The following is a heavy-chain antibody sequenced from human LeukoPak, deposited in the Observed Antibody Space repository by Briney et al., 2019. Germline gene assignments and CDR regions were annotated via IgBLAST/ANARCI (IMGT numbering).Heavy chain of an antibody. CDR2: ISAYNGNT. CDR3: ARRYSSGWENWFDP. V-gene: IGHV1-18*01. Sequence: ASVKVSCKASGYTFTSYGISWVRQAPGQGLEWMGWISAYNGNTNYAQKLQGRVTMTTDTSTSTAYMELRSLRSEDTAVYYCARRYSSGWENWFDPWGQGTLVTVSS. J-gene: IGHJ5*02. CDR1: GYTFTSYG. D-gene: IGHD6-19*01.